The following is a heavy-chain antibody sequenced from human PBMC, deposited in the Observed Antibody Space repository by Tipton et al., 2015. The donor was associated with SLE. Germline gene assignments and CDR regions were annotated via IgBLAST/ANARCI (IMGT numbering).Heavy chain of an antibody. Sequence: TLSLTCAVYGGSFSGYYWSWIRQPPGKGLEWIGEINHSGSTNYNPSLKSRVTISVDTSKNQFSLKLSSVTAADTAVYYCARGRAITMGQGEVDYWGQGTLVTVSS. J-gene: IGHJ4*02. CDR2: INHSGST. D-gene: IGHD3-10*01. CDR1: GGSFSGYY. V-gene: IGHV4-34*01. CDR3: ARGRAITMGQGEVDY.